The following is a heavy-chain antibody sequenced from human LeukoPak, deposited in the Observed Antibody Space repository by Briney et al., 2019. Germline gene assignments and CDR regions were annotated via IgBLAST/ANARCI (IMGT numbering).Heavy chain of an antibody. CDR3: ASGSPNCSGGSCYLRPVDY. V-gene: IGHV4-34*01. J-gene: IGHJ4*02. CDR2: INHSGST. CDR1: GGSFSGYY. D-gene: IGHD2-15*01. Sequence: SETLSLTCAVYGGSFSGYYWSWIRQPPGKGLEWIGEINHSGSTNYNPSLKSRVTISVDTSKNQFSLKLSSVTAADTAVYYCASGSPNCSGGSCYLRPVDYWGQGTLVTVSS.